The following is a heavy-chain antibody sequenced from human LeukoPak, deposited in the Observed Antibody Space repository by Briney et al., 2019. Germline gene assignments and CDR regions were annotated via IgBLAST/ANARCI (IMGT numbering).Heavy chain of an antibody. CDR1: GFTFSGSA. V-gene: IGHV3-73*01. D-gene: IGHD2-15*01. Sequence: PGGSLRLSCAASGFTFSGSAMHWVRQASGKGLEWVGRIRSRANSYVTAYAASVQGRFTISRDDSKNTAFLQMNSLRTEDTAVYYCSRHSDKYCSGGGCYVNNYYGMDVWGQGTTVTVSS. CDR3: SRHSDKYCSGGGCYVNNYYGMDV. J-gene: IGHJ6*02. CDR2: IRSRANSYVT.